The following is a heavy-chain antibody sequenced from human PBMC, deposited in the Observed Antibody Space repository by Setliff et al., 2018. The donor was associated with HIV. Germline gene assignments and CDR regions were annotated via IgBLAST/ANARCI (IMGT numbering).Heavy chain of an antibody. V-gene: IGHV1-69-2*01. D-gene: IGHD2-15*01. CDR1: GYTFIDYN. J-gene: IGHJ5*02. CDR3: ATDACTIDACYSSGGP. CDR2: VDPEDGET. Sequence: VTVSCKASGYTFIDYNIHWVQQAPGKGLEWMGRVDPEDGETIYAEKFRGRVTITADTSTDTAYLKLSSLRSEDTAVYYCATDACTIDACYSSGGPWGQGTLVTVSS.